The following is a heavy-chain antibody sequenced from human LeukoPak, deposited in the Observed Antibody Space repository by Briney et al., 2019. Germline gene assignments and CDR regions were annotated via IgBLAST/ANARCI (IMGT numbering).Heavy chain of an antibody. D-gene: IGHD6-19*01. CDR3: ARENSSGYSSGGYWFDP. CDR1: GGSISSGGYS. CDR2: IYHSGST. J-gene: IGHJ5*02. Sequence: SETLSLTCAVSGGSISSGGYSWSWIRQPPGKGLEWIGYIYHSGSTYYTPSLKSRVTISVDRSKNQFSLKLSSVTAADTAVYYCARENSSGYSSGGYWFDPWGQGTLVTVSS. V-gene: IGHV4-30-2*01.